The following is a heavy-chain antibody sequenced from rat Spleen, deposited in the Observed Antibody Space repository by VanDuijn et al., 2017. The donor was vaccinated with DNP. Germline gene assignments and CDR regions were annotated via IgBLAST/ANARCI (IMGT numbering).Heavy chain of an antibody. J-gene: IGHJ2*01. CDR1: GFSLSSYG. D-gene: IGHD1-10*01. V-gene: IGHV2S8*01. CDR2: ISSGGGT. CDR3: ARGFNNYGFFDY. Sequence: QVQLQESGPGLVQPSQTLSLTCIVSGFSLSSYGVSWVRQPPGKGLEWIAVISSGGGTYHNSALKSRLSISRDTSKSQVFLKVHTLQTEDTAIYFCARGFNNYGFFDYWGHGVMVTVSS.